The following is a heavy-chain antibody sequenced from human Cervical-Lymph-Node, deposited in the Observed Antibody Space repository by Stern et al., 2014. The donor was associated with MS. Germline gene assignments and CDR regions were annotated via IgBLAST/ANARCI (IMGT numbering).Heavy chain of an antibody. CDR1: GGSISSGGYY. V-gene: IGHV4-31*03. D-gene: IGHD3-22*01. CDR3: ARGSGVYYDSSGLDY. J-gene: IGHJ4*02. Sequence: QLQLQESGPGLVKPSQTLSLTCTVSGGSISSGGYYWSWIRQHPGKGLEWIGYIYYSGSTYYNPSLKSRVTISVDTSKNQFSLKLSSVTAADTAVYYCARGSGVYYDSSGLDYWGQGTLVTVSS. CDR2: IYYSGST.